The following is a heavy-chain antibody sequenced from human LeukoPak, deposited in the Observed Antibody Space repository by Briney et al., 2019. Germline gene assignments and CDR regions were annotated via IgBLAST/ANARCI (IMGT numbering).Heavy chain of an antibody. Sequence: ASVRVSCKASGFTFTSYAIHWVRQAPGQGLEWMGWITPSGGTNYPQKFQGRVAITWDTSITTAYMDLSRLTSDDTAVYYCARKLNGDGFAHLDYWGQGALVTVSS. D-gene: IGHD5-24*01. CDR2: ITPSGGT. J-gene: IGHJ4*02. CDR3: ARKLNGDGFAHLDY. V-gene: IGHV1-2*02. CDR1: GFTFTSYA.